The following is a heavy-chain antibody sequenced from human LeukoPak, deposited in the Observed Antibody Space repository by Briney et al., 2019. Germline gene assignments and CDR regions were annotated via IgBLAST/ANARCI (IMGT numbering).Heavy chain of an antibody. J-gene: IGHJ6*02. Sequence: PSETLSLTCTVSGGSISSSSYSWGWIRQPPGKGLEWIGSIYYSGSTYYNPSLKSRVTISVDTSKNQFSLKLSSVTAADTAVYYCAAGIAVAGTLYYYYYGMDVWGQGTTVTVSS. CDR3: AAGIAVAGTLYYYYYGMDV. CDR1: GGSISSSSYS. CDR2: IYYSGST. V-gene: IGHV4-39*01. D-gene: IGHD6-19*01.